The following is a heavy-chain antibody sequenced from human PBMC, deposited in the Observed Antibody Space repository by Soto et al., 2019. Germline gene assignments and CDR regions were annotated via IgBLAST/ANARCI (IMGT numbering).Heavy chain of an antibody. Sequence: QVQLQQWGAGLLKPSETLSLTCAVYGGSFKGYSWTWIRQPPGKGLEWIGEINHSGSTKYNPSLKRRVTISVDTSRNQFPLKLSSVTAADTAVYFCARPPYAFGFDIWGQGTVVTVSS. V-gene: IGHV4-34*01. J-gene: IGHJ3*02. CDR3: ARPPYAFGFDI. D-gene: IGHD3-16*01. CDR2: INHSGST. CDR1: GGSFKGYS.